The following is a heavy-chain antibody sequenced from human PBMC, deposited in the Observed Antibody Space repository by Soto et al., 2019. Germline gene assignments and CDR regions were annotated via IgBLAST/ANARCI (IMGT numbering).Heavy chain of an antibody. CDR3: AVVTAIADFDY. CDR1: GFTFSSYA. D-gene: IGHD2-21*02. CDR2: ISYDGSNK. J-gene: IGHJ4*02. Sequence: QVQLVESGGGVVQPGRSLRLSCAASGFTFSSYAMHWVRQAPGKGLEWVAVISYDGSNKYYADSVKGRFTISRDNSKNTLYLQMNSLRAEDTAVYYCAVVTAIADFDYWGQGTLVTVSS. V-gene: IGHV3-30-3*01.